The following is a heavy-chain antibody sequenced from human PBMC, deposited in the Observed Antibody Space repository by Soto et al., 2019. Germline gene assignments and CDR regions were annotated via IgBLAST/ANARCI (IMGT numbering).Heavy chain of an antibody. J-gene: IGHJ4*02. CDR2: IIPIFGTA. V-gene: IGHV1-69*13. CDR3: ASRTAMAAYYFDY. Sequence: SVKVSCKASGGTFSSYAISWVRQAPGQGLEWMGGIIPIFGTANYAQKFQGRVTITADESTSTAYMELSSLRSEDTAVYYCASRTAMAAYYFDYWGQGTLVTVSS. D-gene: IGHD5-18*01. CDR1: GGTFSSYA.